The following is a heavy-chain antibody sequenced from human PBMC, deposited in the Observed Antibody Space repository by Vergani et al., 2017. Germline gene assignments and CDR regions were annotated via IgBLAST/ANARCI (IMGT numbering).Heavy chain of an antibody. CDR3: ARGSKGSPNLPEVTMIVVAPFDY. CDR1: GGSISSGGYY. D-gene: IGHD3-22*01. Sequence: QVQLQESGPGLVKPSQTLSLTCTVSGGSISSGGYYWSWIRQHPGKGLEWIGYIYYSGSTYYNPSLKSRVTISVDTSKNQFSLKLSSVTAADTAVYYCARGSKGSPNLPEVTMIVVAPFDYWGQGTLVTVSS. J-gene: IGHJ4*02. V-gene: IGHV4-31*03. CDR2: IYYSGST.